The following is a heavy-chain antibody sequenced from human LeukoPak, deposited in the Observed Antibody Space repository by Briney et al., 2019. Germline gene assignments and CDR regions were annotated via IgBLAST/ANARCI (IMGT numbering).Heavy chain of an antibody. V-gene: IGHV1-18*01. CDR3: ARTGTSLAVAAAGGFDY. D-gene: IGHD6-19*01. CDR1: GYTFTSYG. CDR2: ISAYNGNT. J-gene: IGHJ4*02. Sequence: ASVKVSCKASGYTFTSYGISWVRQAPGQGLEWMGWISAYNGNTNYAQKLQGRVTMTTDTSTSTAYMELRSLRSDDTAVYYCARTGTSLAVAAAGGFDYWGQGTLVTVSS.